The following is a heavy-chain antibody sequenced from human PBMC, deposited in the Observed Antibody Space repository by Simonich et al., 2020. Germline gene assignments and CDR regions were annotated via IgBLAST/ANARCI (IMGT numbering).Heavy chain of an antibody. Sequence: QVQLVESGGGVVQPGRSLRLSCAASGFTFSSYAMHWVRQAPGKGQEWVAVISYEGNNKYYADSVKGRVTISRDNTKNTLYLQMNSLRAEDTAVYYCARELSKNGEAAAGYYFDYWGQGTLVTVSS. J-gene: IGHJ4*02. CDR3: ARELSKNGEAAAGYYFDY. CDR2: ISYEGNNK. V-gene: IGHV3-30*07. CDR1: GFTFSSYA. D-gene: IGHD6-13*01.